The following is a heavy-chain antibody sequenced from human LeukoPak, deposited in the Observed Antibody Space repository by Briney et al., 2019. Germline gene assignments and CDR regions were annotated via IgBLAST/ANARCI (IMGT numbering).Heavy chain of an antibody. CDR3: AELGITMIGGV. V-gene: IGHV3-48*03. J-gene: IGHJ6*04. CDR1: GFTISRSS. Sequence: AGGSLRLSCAASGFTISRSSMHWVRQAPGKGLEWVSYISSSGSTIYYADSVKGRFTISRDNAKNSLYLQMNSLRAEDTAVYYCAELGITMIGGVWGKGTTVTISS. D-gene: IGHD3-10*02. CDR2: ISSSGSTI.